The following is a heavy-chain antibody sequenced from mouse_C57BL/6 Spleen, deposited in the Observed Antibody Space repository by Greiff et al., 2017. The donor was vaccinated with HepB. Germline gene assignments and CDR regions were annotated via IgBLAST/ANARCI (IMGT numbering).Heavy chain of an antibody. D-gene: IGHD1-1*01. Sequence: EVQLQQSGPELVKPGASVKISCKASGYTFTDYYMNWVKQSHGKSLEWIGDINPNNGGTSYNQKFKGKATLTVDKSSSTAYMELRSLTSEDSAVYYCARGRSVDYWGQGTTLTVSS. CDR2: INPNNGGT. CDR3: ARGRSVDY. J-gene: IGHJ2*01. V-gene: IGHV1-26*01. CDR1: GYTFTDYY.